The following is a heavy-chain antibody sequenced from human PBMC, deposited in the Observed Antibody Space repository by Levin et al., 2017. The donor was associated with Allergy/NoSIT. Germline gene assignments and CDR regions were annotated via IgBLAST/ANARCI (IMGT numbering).Heavy chain of an antibody. V-gene: IGHV3-21*01. CDR2: ITSGSTYI. D-gene: IGHD2-15*01. CDR3: AKERVNGGTLHV. CDR1: GFSFSSYS. J-gene: IGHJ4*02. Sequence: GESLKISCEGSGFSFSSYSMNWVRQAPGKGLEWVSSITSGSTYIYYADSVKGRFTISRDNAKSSLYLQMDSLRADDTAVYYCAKERVNGGTLHVWGQGTLVTVSS.